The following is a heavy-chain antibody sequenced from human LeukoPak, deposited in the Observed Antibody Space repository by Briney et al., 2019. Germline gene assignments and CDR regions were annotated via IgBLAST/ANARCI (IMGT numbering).Heavy chain of an antibody. D-gene: IGHD3-22*01. J-gene: IGHJ4*02. CDR3: ARGYYYDSSGYYLDY. CDR2: IKEDGSEK. CDR1: GFTFSSYW. V-gene: IGHV3-7*04. Sequence: PGGPLRLSCAASGFTFSSYWMSWVRQAPGKGLEWLANIKEDGSEKYYVDSVKGRFTISRDNAKNSLYLQMNSLRAEDTAVYYCARGYYYDSSGYYLDYWGQGTLVTVSS.